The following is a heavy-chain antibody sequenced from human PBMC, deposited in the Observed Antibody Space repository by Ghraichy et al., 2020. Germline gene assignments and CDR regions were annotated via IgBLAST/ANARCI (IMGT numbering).Heavy chain of an antibody. CDR3: ARGINYFDP. CDR2: ITTKSGNT. V-gene: IGHV1-18*01. J-gene: IGHJ5*02. CDR1: GYTFINYG. D-gene: IGHD5-24*01. Sequence: ASVKDSCKASGYTFINYGITWVRQAPGQGLEWLGWITTKSGNTQYGWKFQGRVTMTTDTSTSTAYMELRSLRSDDTAVYYCARGINYFDPWGQGTLVTVSS.